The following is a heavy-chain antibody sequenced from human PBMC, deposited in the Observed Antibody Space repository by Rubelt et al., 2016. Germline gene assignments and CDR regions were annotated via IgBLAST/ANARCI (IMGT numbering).Heavy chain of an antibody. CDR3: ASRYHHGMDV. CDR2: INQDGSEK. CDR1: GFKFSSFG. J-gene: IGHJ6*02. Sequence: QLVESGGGVVQPGGSLRLSCAASGFKFSSFGMSWVRQAPGKGLEWVANINQDGSEKYYVDSVKGRFTISRDNAKNSLYLQMDSLGCDDTGFYYCASRYHHGMDVWGQGTTVSVSS. D-gene: IGHD3-16*02. V-gene: IGHV3-7*01.